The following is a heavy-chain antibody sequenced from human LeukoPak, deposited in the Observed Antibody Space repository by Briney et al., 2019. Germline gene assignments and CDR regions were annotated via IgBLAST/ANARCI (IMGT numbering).Heavy chain of an antibody. CDR1: GFTFSTYS. Sequence: GGSLRLSCTASGFTFSTYSLNWVRQAPGKGLEWVSSTSGSSTYIYYADSLKGRFTISRDNAKNSLYLQMNSLRAEDTAVYYCARVPGDYWGRGTLVTVSS. CDR3: ARVPGDY. V-gene: IGHV3-21*01. CDR2: TSGSSTYI. J-gene: IGHJ4*02.